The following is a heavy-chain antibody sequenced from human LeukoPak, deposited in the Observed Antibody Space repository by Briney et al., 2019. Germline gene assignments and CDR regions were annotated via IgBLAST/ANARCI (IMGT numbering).Heavy chain of an antibody. J-gene: IGHJ4*02. CDR1: GFTFSNYN. D-gene: IGHD6-13*01. V-gene: IGHV3-64*01. CDR3: SRASGTTWYDY. CDR2: ISSNGDST. Sequence: GGSLRLSCEASGFTFSNYNMNWVRQAPGKGLEYVSAISSNGDSTYYANSVKGRFTISRDNSKNTLYLQMGSLRAEDMAVYYCSRASGTTWYDYWGQGTLVTVSS.